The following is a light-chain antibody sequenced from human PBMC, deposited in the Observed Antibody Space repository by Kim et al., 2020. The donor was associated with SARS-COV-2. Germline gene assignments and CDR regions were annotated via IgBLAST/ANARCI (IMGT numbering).Light chain of an antibody. CDR2: EDH. Sequence: NFMLTQAHSVSGSPGKTAIIPCTGSSGSISSDFVQWFQQRPGTFLTTVIYEDHARPSGVPDRFSGFVDSSANSASLTISGLKTEDEADYYCQSYHNNAWVFGGGTQLTVL. V-gene: IGLV6-57*01. CDR1: SGSISSDF. J-gene: IGLJ3*02. CDR3: QSYHNNAWV.